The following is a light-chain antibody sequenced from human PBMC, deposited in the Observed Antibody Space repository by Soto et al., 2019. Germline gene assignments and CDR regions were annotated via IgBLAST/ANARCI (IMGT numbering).Light chain of an antibody. Sequence: QSALTQPASVSGSPGQSITISCTGTSSDVGSYNLVSWYQHHPGKAPKLTIYEGSKRPSGLSNRFSGSKSGNTASLTISGLQAEDEADYYCCSYAGSRTIYASGNGTKVTVL. CDR3: CSYAGSRTIYA. V-gene: IGLV2-23*01. CDR1: SSDVGSYNL. CDR2: EGS. J-gene: IGLJ1*01.